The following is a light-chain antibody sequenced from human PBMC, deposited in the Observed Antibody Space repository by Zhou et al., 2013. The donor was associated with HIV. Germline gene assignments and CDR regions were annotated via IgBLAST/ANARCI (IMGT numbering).Light chain of an antibody. V-gene: IGKV1-39*01. J-gene: IGKJ3*01. CDR1: QNIGTF. Sequence: DIQMTQSPSSLSASVGDRVTITCRAGQNIGTFLNWYQHKPGQAPQLLIFSSSTLRTGVPSRFSGSGSGTDFTLTINGLQPEDYATYYCQQSSTLISFGPGTTVD. CDR3: QQSSTLIS. CDR2: SSS.